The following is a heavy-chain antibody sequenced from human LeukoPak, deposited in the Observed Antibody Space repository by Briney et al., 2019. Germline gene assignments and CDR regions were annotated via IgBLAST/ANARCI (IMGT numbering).Heavy chain of an antibody. CDR1: GFTVSSNY. Sequence: PGGSLRLSCAASGFTVSSNYMSWVRQAPGKGLEWVSVIYSGGSTYYADSVKGRFTISRDNSKNTLYLQMNSLRAEDTAVYYCARDKYDSWSGLTRDYWGQGTLVTVSS. CDR2: IYSGGST. J-gene: IGHJ4*02. V-gene: IGHV3-53*01. D-gene: IGHD3-3*01. CDR3: ARDKYDSWSGLTRDY.